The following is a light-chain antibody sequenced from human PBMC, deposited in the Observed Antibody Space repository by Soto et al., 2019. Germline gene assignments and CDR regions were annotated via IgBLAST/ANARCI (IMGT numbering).Light chain of an antibody. J-gene: IGLJ2*01. CDR3: SSYAGSNNWV. CDR2: EVS. V-gene: IGLV2-8*01. CDR1: SSDVGGYNY. Sequence: QPVLTQPPSASGSPGQSVTISCTGTSSDVGGYNYVSWYQQHPDKAPKLMIYEVSKRPSGVPDRFSGSKSGNTASLTVSGLQAEDEADYYCSSYAGSNNWVFGGGTKLTVL.